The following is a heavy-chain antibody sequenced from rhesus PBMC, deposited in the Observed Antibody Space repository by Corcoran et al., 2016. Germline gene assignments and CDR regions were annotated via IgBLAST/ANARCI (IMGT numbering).Heavy chain of an antibody. CDR1: GGSFSSFW. D-gene: IGHD4-29*01. CDR2: IYVSYGNN. Sequence: QVQVQESGPGLVKPSETLSLTCAVSGGSFSSFWWGWLRQPPGKGLEWIGSIYVSYGNNESNTALKSRATSSRDTSKNQYFRKLRSMTAADTAVYYCARTTIAARSGYSWGQGVLVTVST. J-gene: IGHJ4*01. V-gene: IGHV4-160*01. CDR3: ARTTIAARSGYS.